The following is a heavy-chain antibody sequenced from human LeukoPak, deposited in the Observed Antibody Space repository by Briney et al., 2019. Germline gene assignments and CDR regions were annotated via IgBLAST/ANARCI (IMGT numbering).Heavy chain of an antibody. J-gene: IGHJ4*02. CDR2: IYYSGST. D-gene: IGHD6-19*01. CDR1: GGSISSYY. CDR3: ARAGWLVLRNAHSYYFDY. V-gene: IGHV4-59*12. Sequence: SETLSLTCTVSGGSISSYYWSWIRQPPGKGLEWIGYIYYSGSTNYNPSLKSRVTISVDTSKNQFSLKLNSVTPEDTAVYYCARAGWLVLRNAHSYYFDYWGQGTLVTVSS.